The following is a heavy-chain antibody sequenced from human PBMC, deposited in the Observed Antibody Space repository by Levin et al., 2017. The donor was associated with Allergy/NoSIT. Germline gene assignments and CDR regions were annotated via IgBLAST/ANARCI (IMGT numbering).Heavy chain of an antibody. Sequence: GGSLRLSCAASGFTFSSYSMNWVRQAPGKGLEWVSSISSSSSYIYYADSVKGRFTISRDNAKNSLYLQMNSLRAEDTAVYYCARDLGAGTYRWGGGSYSPPDYWGQGTLVTVSS. CDR1: GFTFSSYS. D-gene: IGHD1-26*01. V-gene: IGHV3-21*01. J-gene: IGHJ4*02. CDR3: ARDLGAGTYRWGGGSYSPPDY. CDR2: ISSSSSYI.